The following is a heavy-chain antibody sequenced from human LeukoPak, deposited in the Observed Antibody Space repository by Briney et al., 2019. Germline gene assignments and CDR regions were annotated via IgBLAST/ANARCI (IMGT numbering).Heavy chain of an antibody. J-gene: IGHJ4*02. V-gene: IGHV3-7*03. CDR2: IKEDGSEK. CDR3: VKDIGYSGYDPRTFEN. Sequence: GGSLRLSCAASGFTFSKSWMNWVRQAPGQGLEWVAAIKEDGSEKGYVDSVKGRFTISRDNAKNSLYLQMSSLRTEDTAFYYCVKDIGYSGYDPRTFENWGQGTLVTVAS. CDR1: GFTFSKSW. D-gene: IGHD5-12*01.